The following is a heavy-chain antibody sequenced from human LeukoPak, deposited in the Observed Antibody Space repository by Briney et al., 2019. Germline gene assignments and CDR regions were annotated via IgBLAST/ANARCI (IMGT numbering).Heavy chain of an antibody. CDR1: GFTFSSYA. Sequence: GSLRLSCAASGFTFSSYAMSWVRQAPGKGLEWVSAISGSGGSTYYADSVKGRFTISRDNSKNTLYLQMNSLRAEDTAVYYCAKDPGYGSGSYYNSYHFDYWGQGTLVTVSS. V-gene: IGHV3-23*01. J-gene: IGHJ4*02. CDR3: AKDPGYGSGSYYNSYHFDY. CDR2: ISGSGGST. D-gene: IGHD3-10*01.